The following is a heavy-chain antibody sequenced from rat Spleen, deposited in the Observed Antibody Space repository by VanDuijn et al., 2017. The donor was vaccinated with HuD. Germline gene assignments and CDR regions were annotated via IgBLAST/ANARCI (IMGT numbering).Heavy chain of an antibody. CDR2: ISTSGSRT. CDR3: ARKGILRPGGDYFDY. Sequence: EVQLVESGGGLVQPGRSLKLSCAASGFTFSNYYMAWVRQAPKKGLEWVATISTSGSRTYYPDSVKGRFTISRDNAKSSLYLQMNSLKSEDTATYYCARKGILRPGGDYFDYWGQGVMVTVSS. D-gene: IGHD1-6*01. J-gene: IGHJ2*01. CDR1: GFTFSNYY. V-gene: IGHV5-25*01.